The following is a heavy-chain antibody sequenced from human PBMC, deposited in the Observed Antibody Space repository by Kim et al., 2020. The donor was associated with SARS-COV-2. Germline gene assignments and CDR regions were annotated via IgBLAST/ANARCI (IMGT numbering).Heavy chain of an antibody. D-gene: IGHD3-10*01. CDR2: IIPIFGTA. J-gene: IGHJ4*02. CDR3: ARDHRNYYGSGSYYNVL. Sequence: SVKVSCKASGGTFSSYAISWVRQAPGQGLEWMGGIIPIFGTANYAQKFQGRVTITADESTSTAYMELSSLRSEDTAVYYCARDHRNYYGSGSYYNVLWGQGTLVTVSS. CDR1: GGTFSSYA. V-gene: IGHV1-69*13.